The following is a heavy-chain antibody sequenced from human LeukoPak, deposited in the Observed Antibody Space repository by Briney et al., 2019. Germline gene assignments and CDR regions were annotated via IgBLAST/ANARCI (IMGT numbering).Heavy chain of an antibody. CDR2: ISSSSSYI. V-gene: IGHV3-21*01. CDR3: ARGVYDFWSGYYPFDY. Sequence: GGSLRLSCAASGFTVSSNYMSWVRQAPGKGLEWVSSISSSSSYIYYADSVKGRFTISRDNAKNSLYLQMNSLRAEDTAVYYCARGVYDFWSGYYPFDYWGQGTLVTVSS. J-gene: IGHJ4*02. D-gene: IGHD3-3*01. CDR1: GFTVSSNY.